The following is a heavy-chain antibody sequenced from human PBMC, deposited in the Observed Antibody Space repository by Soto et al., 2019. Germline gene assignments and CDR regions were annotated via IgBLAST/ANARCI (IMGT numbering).Heavy chain of an antibody. CDR3: AKGAAMVSEWFDP. CDR1: GFTFDDYA. CDR2: ISWNSGSI. D-gene: IGHD5-18*01. Sequence: PGGSLRLSCAASGFTFDDYAMHWVRQAPGKGLEWVSGISWNSGSIGYADSVKGRFTISRDNAKNSLYLQMNSLRAEDTALYYCAKGAAMVSEWFDPWGQGTLVTVSS. J-gene: IGHJ5*02. V-gene: IGHV3-9*01.